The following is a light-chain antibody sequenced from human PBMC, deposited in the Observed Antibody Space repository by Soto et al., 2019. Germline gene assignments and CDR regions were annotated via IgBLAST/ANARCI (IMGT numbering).Light chain of an antibody. CDR1: TNDVGGYNY. V-gene: IGLV2-14*01. Sequence: QSVLTQPPSVSGAPGQRVTISCTGTTNDVGGYNYVSWYQQHPGKAPKLLIFEVTSRPSGVSHRFSGSKSGNTASLTISALQAEDEADYFCNSYTSSTSLPYVFGTGTKLTVL. CDR3: NSYTSSTSLPYV. CDR2: EVT. J-gene: IGLJ1*01.